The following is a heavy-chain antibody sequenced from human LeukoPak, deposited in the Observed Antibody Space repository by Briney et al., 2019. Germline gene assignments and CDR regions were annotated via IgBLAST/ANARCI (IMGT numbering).Heavy chain of an antibody. CDR1: GFTFSSYA. V-gene: IGHV3-23*01. CDR3: AKGRMSRDGFDS. CDR2: INGDTGKT. J-gene: IGHJ5*01. Sequence: GGSLRLSCAASGFTFSSYAMHWVRQAPGKGLEWVSAINGDTGKTYYVDSVKGRFTISRDNSKNTLYLQMNSLRGDDTAVYYCAKGRMSRDGFDSWGQGTLVTVSS. D-gene: IGHD5-24*01.